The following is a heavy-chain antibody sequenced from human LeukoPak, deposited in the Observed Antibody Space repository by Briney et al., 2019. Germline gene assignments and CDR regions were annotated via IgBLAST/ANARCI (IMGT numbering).Heavy chain of an antibody. V-gene: IGHV3-23*01. J-gene: IGHJ6*02. D-gene: IGHD6-13*01. CDR2: ISGSGGST. CDR3: ASPGAAAANGMDV. CDR1: GFTFSSYA. Sequence: GRSLRLSCAASGFTFSSYAMSWVRQAPGKGLEWVSAISGSGGSTYYADSVKGRFTISRDNSKNTLYLQMNSLRAEDTAVYYCASPGAAAANGMDVWGQGTTVTVSS.